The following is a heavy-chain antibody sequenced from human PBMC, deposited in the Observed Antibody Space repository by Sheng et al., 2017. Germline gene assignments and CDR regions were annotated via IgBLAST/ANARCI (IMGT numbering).Heavy chain of an antibody. CDR1: GGSISSSSYY. CDR3: ARDHHNNGGGFDY. V-gene: IGHV4-39*07. J-gene: IGHJ4*02. Sequence: QLQLQESGPGLVKPSETLSLTCTVSGGSISSSSYYWGWIRQPPGKGLEWIGSIYYSGSTYYNLSLKSRVTISVDTSKNQFSLKLSSVTAADTAVYYCARDHHNNGGGFDYWGQGTLVTVSS. CDR2: IYYSGST. D-gene: IGHD1-1*01.